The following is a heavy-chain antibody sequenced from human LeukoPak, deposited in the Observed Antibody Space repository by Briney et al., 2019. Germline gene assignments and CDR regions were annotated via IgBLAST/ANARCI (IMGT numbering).Heavy chain of an antibody. J-gene: IGHJ5*02. CDR3: ARDVAAAGVDP. V-gene: IGHV1-18*01. CDR1: GYTFTTSG. CDR2: ISGYNGNT. D-gene: IGHD6-13*01. Sequence: ASVRVSCKASGYTFTTSGTSWVRQAPGQGLEWMGWISGYNGNTDYAQKFQGRVTMTTDVSTSTAYMELRSLRSDDTAVYYCARDVAAAGVDPWGQGTLVIVSS.